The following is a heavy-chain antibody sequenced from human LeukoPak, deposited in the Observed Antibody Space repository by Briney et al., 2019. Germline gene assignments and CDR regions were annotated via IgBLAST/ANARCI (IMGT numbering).Heavy chain of an antibody. CDR1: GYTFTSYG. D-gene: IGHD2-2*01. Sequence: ASVTVSCKASGYTFTSYGISWVRQAPGQGLEWMGWISAYNGNTNYAQKLQGRVTMTTDTSTSTAYMELRSLRSDDTAVYYCARLNQRGYYYGMDVWGQGTTVTVSS. V-gene: IGHV1-18*01. J-gene: IGHJ6*02. CDR2: ISAYNGNT. CDR3: ARLNQRGYYYGMDV.